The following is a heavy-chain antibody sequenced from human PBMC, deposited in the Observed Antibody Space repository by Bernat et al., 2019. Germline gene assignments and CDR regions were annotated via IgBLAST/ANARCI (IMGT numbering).Heavy chain of an antibody. CDR1: GFTFSNYG. CDR3: AKDRGRGYTYGVGGDDY. Sequence: QVQLVESGGGVVQPGGSLRLSCATSGFTFSNYGMHWVRQAPGKGLEWVAFIRYDGSNKNHADSMKGRFTISRDNSKNTLFLQMNSLRVEDTAVYFCAKDRGRGYTYGVGGDDYWGQGTLVTVSS. J-gene: IGHJ4*02. CDR2: IRYDGSNK. V-gene: IGHV3-30*02. D-gene: IGHD5-18*01.